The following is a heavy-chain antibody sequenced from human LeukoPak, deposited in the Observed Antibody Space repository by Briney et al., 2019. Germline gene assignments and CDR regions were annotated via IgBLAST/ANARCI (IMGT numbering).Heavy chain of an antibody. CDR1: ATTFSIYA. CDR2: ISNDGTTQ. Sequence: GRSLRLSCEASATTFSIYALHWFRQAPDKGLEWVAVISNDGTTQHYADSVKGRFIVSRDNTKNTLYLQMNSLRAEDTAVYYCAKTTDGYYYYGMDVWGQGTTVTVSS. CDR3: AKTTDGYYYYGMDV. V-gene: IGHV3-30*08. D-gene: IGHD1/OR15-1a*01. J-gene: IGHJ6*02.